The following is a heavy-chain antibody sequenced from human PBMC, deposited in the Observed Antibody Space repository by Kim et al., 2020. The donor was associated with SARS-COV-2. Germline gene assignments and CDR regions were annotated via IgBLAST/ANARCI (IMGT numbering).Heavy chain of an antibody. CDR3: ARQSVAGPWFDY. D-gene: IGHD6-19*01. V-gene: IGHV5-51*01. J-gene: IGHJ4*02. CDR2: T. Sequence: TRYNPSFQGQVTISADKSISTAYLQWNSLKASDTAIYYCARQSVAGPWFDYWAQGTLVTVSS.